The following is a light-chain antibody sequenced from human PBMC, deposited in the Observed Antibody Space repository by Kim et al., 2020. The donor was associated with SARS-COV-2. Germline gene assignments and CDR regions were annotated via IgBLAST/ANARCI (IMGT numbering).Light chain of an antibody. CDR2: NAS. V-gene: IGKV3-11*01. J-gene: IGKJ2*01. CDR1: QSISDY. CDR3: QHRANWPQT. Sequence: SCAPGQRSTLACRASQSISDYLGWYQQRVGQAPRLLIYNASHRATGIPARFSGSGSGTDFTLTISGLEPEDSAIYYCQHRANWPQTFGQGTKLEI.